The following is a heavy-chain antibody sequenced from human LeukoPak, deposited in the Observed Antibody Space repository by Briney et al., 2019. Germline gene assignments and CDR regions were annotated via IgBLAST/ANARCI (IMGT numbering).Heavy chain of an antibody. Sequence: GGSLRLSCAASGFTFSSNYMSWGRQAPGKGLEWVSVIYSGGSTYYSDSVKGRFTISRDNSKNTLYLQMNSLRAEDTAVYYCARVYSSGWPSDYWGQGTLVTVSS. J-gene: IGHJ4*02. CDR3: ARVYSSGWPSDY. CDR1: GFTFSSNY. V-gene: IGHV3-53*01. CDR2: IYSGGST. D-gene: IGHD6-19*01.